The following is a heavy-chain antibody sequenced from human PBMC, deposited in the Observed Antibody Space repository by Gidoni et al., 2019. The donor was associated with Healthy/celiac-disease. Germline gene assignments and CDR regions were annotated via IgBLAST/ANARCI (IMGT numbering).Heavy chain of an antibody. CDR3: ARAYCSGGSCYSYYYYYYMDV. D-gene: IGHD2-15*01. J-gene: IGHJ6*03. CDR2: ISYDGSNK. V-gene: IGHV3-30-3*01. CDR1: GFPFSRYA. Sequence: QVQLVESGGGVVQPGRSLRLSCAASGFPFSRYAMHWFRQAPGKGLEWVAVISYDGSNKYYADSVKGRFTISRDNSKNTLYLQMNSLRAEDTAVYYCARAYCSGGSCYSYYYYYYMDVWGKGTTVTVSS.